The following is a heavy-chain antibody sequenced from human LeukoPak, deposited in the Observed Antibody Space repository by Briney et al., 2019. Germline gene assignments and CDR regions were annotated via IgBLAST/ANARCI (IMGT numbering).Heavy chain of an antibody. V-gene: IGHV3-30*18. Sequence: GGSLRLSCAASGFTFSSYGMHWVRQAPGKGLEWAAAISYDGSNTYYADSVKGRFTISRDKSKNTLYLQMNSLRAEDTAVYYCANPPMGGYYYYGMDVWGQGTTVTVSS. CDR3: ANPPMGGYYYYGMDV. CDR2: ISYDGSNT. CDR1: GFTFSSYG. J-gene: IGHJ6*02. D-gene: IGHD3-10*01.